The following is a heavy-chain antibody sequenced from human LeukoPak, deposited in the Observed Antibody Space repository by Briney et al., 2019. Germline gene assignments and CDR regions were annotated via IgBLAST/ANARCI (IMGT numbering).Heavy chain of an antibody. CDR2: IYTSGST. CDR3: ARGDYYYYMDV. V-gene: IGHV4-4*07. Sequence: SETLSLTCTVSGGSISSYYWSWIRQPAGQGLEWIGRIYTSGSTNYNPSLKSRVTISVDKSKNQFSLKLSSVTAADTAVYYCARGDYYYYMDVWGKGTTVTVSS. J-gene: IGHJ6*03. CDR1: GGSISSYY.